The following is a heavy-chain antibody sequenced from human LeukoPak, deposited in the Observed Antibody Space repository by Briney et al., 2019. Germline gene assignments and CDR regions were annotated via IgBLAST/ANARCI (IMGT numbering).Heavy chain of an antibody. CDR2: VYYSGST. J-gene: IGHJ6*02. Sequence: SETLSLTCTVSGGSISSYYWSWIRQPPGKGLEWIGYVYYSGSTNYNPSLKSRVTVSVDTSKNQFSLKLSSVTAADTAVYYCARGTPYYYGMDVWGQGTTVTVSS. CDR1: GGSISSYY. V-gene: IGHV4-59*01. CDR3: ARGTPYYYGMDV.